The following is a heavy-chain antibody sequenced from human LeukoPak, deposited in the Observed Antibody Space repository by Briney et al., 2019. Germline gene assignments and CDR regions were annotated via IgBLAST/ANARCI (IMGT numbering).Heavy chain of an antibody. CDR2: IYYSGST. V-gene: IGHV4-59*12. J-gene: IGHJ4*02. CDR1: GGSISSNY. CDR3: ARRGYSRRYYYDSSGYSADY. D-gene: IGHD3-22*01. Sequence: SETLSLTCTVSGGSISSNYWSWIRQPPGKGLEWIGYIYYSGSTNYNPSPKSRVTISVDTSKNKFSLKLSSVTAADTAVYYCARRGYSRRYYYDSSGYSADYWGQGTLVTVSS.